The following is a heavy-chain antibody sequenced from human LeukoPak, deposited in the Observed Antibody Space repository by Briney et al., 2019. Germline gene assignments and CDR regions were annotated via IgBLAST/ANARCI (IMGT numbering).Heavy chain of an antibody. D-gene: IGHD2-21*01. V-gene: IGHV4-61*08. J-gene: IGHJ6*02. Sequence: PSQTLSLTCAVSGGSISSGGYYWSWIRQPPGKGLEWIGYIYYSGSTNYNPSLKSRVTISVDTSKNQFSLKLSSVTAADTAVYYCARKPPVVKGLYYYGMDVWGQGTTVTVSS. CDR2: IYYSGST. CDR1: GGSISSGGYY. CDR3: ARKPPVVKGLYYYGMDV.